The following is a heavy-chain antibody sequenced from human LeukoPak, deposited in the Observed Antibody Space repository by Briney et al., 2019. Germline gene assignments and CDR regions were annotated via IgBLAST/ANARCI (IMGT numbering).Heavy chain of an antibody. D-gene: IGHD4-17*01. CDR2: ISAYNGNT. V-gene: IGHV1-18*01. Sequence: ASVKVSCKDSGYTFTSYGISWVRQAPGQGLEWMGWISAYNGNTNYAQKLQGTVTMTTDTSTSTAYMELRSLRSDDTAVYYCARADGDYGDLYFDYWGQGTLVTVSS. CDR3: ARADGDYGDLYFDY. CDR1: GYTFTSYG. J-gene: IGHJ4*02.